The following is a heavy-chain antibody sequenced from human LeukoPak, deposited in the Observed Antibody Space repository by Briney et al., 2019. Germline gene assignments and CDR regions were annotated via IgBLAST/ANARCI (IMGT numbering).Heavy chain of an antibody. CDR2: INHSGST. CDR1: GGSFSGYY. V-gene: IGHV4-34*01. D-gene: IGHD1/OR15-1a*01. Sequence: SETLSLTCAVYGGSFSGYYWSWIRQPPGKGLEWIGEINHSGSTNYNPSLKSRVTISVDTSKNQFSLKLSSVTAADTAVYYCASLGTNIDFDYWGQGTLVIVSS. CDR3: ASLGTNIDFDY. J-gene: IGHJ4*02.